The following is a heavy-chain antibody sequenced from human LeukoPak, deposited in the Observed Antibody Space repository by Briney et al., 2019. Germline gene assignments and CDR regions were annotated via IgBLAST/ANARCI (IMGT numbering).Heavy chain of an antibody. Sequence: GGSLRLSCAASGFTFSSYSMNWVRQAPGKGLKWVSSISSSSSCIYYADSVKGGFTISRDNAKNSLYLQMNSLRAEDTAVYYCARDKVDRWLQLAGWFDPWGQGTLVTVSS. J-gene: IGHJ5*02. D-gene: IGHD5-12*01. CDR3: ARDKVDRWLQLAGWFDP. CDR1: GFTFSSYS. V-gene: IGHV3-21*01. CDR2: ISSSSSCI.